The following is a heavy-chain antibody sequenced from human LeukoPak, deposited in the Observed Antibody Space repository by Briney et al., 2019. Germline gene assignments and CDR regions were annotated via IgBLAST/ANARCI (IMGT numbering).Heavy chain of an antibody. CDR3: ARGGGLGSSGRLAYFDY. CDR1: GFTVSSNY. Sequence: GGSLRLSCAASGFTVSSNYMSWVRQAPGKGLEWVSLIYSGGNTYYAVSVKGRFTISRDNSRNTLYLQMNSLRAEDTAVYYCARGGGLGSSGRLAYFDYWGQGTPVTVSS. D-gene: IGHD6-19*01. V-gene: IGHV3-53*01. CDR2: IYSGGNT. J-gene: IGHJ4*02.